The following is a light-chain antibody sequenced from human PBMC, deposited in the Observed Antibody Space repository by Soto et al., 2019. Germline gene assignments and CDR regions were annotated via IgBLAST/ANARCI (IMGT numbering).Light chain of an antibody. J-gene: IGKJ1*01. CDR3: QQYNSYSGT. Sequence: DIQMTQSPSTLSASVGYRVTITCRASQSISIWLAWYQQKPGKAPKLLIYDASSLESGVPSRFSGSGSGTEFTLTISRLQPDDFAGYYCQQYNSYSGTFGQGTKVDIK. CDR1: QSISIW. CDR2: DAS. V-gene: IGKV1-5*01.